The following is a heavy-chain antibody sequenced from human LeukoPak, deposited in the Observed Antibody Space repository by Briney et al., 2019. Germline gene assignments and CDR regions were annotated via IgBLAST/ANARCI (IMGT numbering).Heavy chain of an antibody. V-gene: IGHV4-59*12. Sequence: SETLSLTCTVSGGSISSYYWSWIRQPPGKGLEWIGYIYYSGSTNYNPSLKSRVTISVDTSKNQFSLKLSSVTAADTAVYYCARVRRWFGELLIDYWGQGTLVTVSS. CDR1: GGSISSYY. CDR3: ARVRRWFGELLIDY. D-gene: IGHD3-10*01. J-gene: IGHJ4*02. CDR2: IYYSGST.